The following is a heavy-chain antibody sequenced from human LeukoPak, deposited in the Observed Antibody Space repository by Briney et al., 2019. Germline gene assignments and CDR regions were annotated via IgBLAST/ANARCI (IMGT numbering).Heavy chain of an antibody. V-gene: IGHV1-18*04. J-gene: IGHJ4*02. CDR2: ISAYNGNT. D-gene: IGHD1-1*01. Sequence: EASVTVSCKASGYTFTSYGISWVRQAPGQGLEWMGWISAYNGNTNYAQKLQGRVIMTTDTSTSPAYMELRSLRSDDTAVYYCARVEVGGTTGTLNDYWGQGTLVTVSS. CDR1: GYTFTSYG. CDR3: ARVEVGGTTGTLNDY.